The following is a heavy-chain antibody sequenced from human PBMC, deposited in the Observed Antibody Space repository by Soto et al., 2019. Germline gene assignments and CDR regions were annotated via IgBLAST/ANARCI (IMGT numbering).Heavy chain of an antibody. CDR1: GFTFSDYY. V-gene: IGHV3-11*01. D-gene: IGHD3-10*01. CDR3: VRVGYAYGNDP. Sequence: LRLSCAASGFTFSDYYMSWIRQAPGKGLEWISYISSSGATIYYADSVKGRFTTSRDNAKNSLFREMNSLRAEDTAVYYCVRVGYAYGNDPWGQGTLVTVYS. CDR2: ISSSGATI. J-gene: IGHJ5*02.